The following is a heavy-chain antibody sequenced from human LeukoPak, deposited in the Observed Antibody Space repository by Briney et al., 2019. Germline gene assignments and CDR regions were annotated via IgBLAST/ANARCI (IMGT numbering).Heavy chain of an antibody. CDR1: GGSISSGSYY. J-gene: IGHJ4*02. D-gene: IGHD3-10*01. CDR2: IYTSGGT. V-gene: IGHV4-61*02. CDR3: ARDRVLWFGGVYYFDY. Sequence: SETLSLTCTVSGGSISSGSYYWSWIRQPAGKGLEWIGRIYTSGGTNYNPSLKRRVTISVDTSKNQFSLKLSSVTAADTAVYYCARDRVLWFGGVYYFDYWGQGTLVTVSS.